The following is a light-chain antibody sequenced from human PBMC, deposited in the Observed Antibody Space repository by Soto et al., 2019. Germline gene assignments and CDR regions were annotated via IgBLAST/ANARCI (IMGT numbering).Light chain of an antibody. J-gene: IGKJ5*01. CDR1: QNIISH. CDR3: QHSYNMPIF. V-gene: IGKV1-39*01. CDR2: AAS. Sequence: DIQMTQSPSSLSASVGDGVTITCRASQNIISHLNWYQHKPGKAPRLLIDAASTLQSGVPSRFTGSGSGTEFTLTITGLQPEDFATDYCQHSYNMPIFFRQGTRLE.